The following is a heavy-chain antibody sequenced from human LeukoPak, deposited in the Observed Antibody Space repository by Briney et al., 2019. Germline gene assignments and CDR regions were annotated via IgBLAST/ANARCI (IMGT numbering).Heavy chain of an antibody. Sequence: GGSLRLSCAASGFTFDDYAMHWVRQAPGKGLEWVSGISWNSGSIGYADSVKGRFTISRDNAKNSLYLQMNSLRAEDTALYYCAKDAYCSGGSCSPYYYYGMDVWGQGTTVTVSS. D-gene: IGHD2-15*01. CDR2: ISWNSGSI. V-gene: IGHV3-9*01. J-gene: IGHJ6*02. CDR3: AKDAYCSGGSCSPYYYYGMDV. CDR1: GFTFDDYA.